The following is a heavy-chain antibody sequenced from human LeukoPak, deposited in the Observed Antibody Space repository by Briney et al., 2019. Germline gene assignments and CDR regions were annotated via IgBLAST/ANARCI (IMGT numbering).Heavy chain of an antibody. J-gene: IGHJ5*02. CDR1: VGSFSSSSYY. CDR2: IYYSGST. D-gene: IGHD3-22*01. CDR3: AREVVITSWFDP. V-gene: IGHV4-39*07. Sequence: SETLSLTCTVSVGSFSSSSYYWGGIGQPPGKGLEWIGSIYYSGSTYYNPSLKSRVTISVDTSKNQFSLKLSSVTAADTAVYYCAREVVITSWFDPWGQGTLVTVSS.